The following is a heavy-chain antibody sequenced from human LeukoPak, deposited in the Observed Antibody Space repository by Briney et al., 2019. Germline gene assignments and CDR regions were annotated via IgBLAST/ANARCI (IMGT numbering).Heavy chain of an antibody. CDR2: IKQGGSVE. CDR3: ARWAGVTDY. Sequence: GGSLRLSCAASGFTFEHYWMSWVRQAPGKGPEWVANIKQGGSVEHYLDSVKGRFTISRDNAKNSLILQMNSLRAEDTAVYYCARWAGVTDYWGQGTLVTVSS. V-gene: IGHV3-7*01. CDR1: GFTFEHYW. D-gene: IGHD5-18*01. J-gene: IGHJ4*02.